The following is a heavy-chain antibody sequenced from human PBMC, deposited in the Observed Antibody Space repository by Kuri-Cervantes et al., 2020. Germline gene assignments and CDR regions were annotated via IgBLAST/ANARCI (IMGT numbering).Heavy chain of an antibody. Sequence: GESLKISCAASGFTLSSYAMIWVRQAPGKGLEWVGRVRNKANSYTTEYAASVKGRFTISRDDSKNSVYLQMNSLETEDTAVYYCPRVDCSGGSCYIYWGQGSLVTVSS. J-gene: IGHJ4*02. D-gene: IGHD2-15*01. CDR2: VRNKANSYTT. CDR3: PRVDCSGGSCYIY. CDR1: GFTLSSYA. V-gene: IGHV3-72*01.